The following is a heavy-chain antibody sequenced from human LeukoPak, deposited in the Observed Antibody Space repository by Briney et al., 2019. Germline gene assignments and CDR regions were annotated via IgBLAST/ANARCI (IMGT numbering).Heavy chain of an antibody. CDR2: ISWNSGSI. J-gene: IGHJ3*02. CDR3: AKDISSSWLYDAFDI. CDR1: GFTFDDYA. Sequence: GRSLRLSCAASGFTFDDYAMHWVRQAPGKGLEWVPGISWNSGSIGYADSVKGRFTISRDNAKNSLYLQMNSLRAEDMALYYCAKDISSSWLYDAFDIWGQGTMVTVSP. V-gene: IGHV3-9*03. D-gene: IGHD6-13*01.